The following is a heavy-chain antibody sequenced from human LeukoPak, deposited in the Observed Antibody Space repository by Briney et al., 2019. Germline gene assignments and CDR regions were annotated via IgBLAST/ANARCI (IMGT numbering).Heavy chain of an antibody. J-gene: IGHJ6*02. CDR3: ARFGVDYDMDV. D-gene: IGHD3-16*01. CDR1: GGSISGHY. CDR2: IHYSGRP. V-gene: IGHV4-59*11. Sequence: PSETLSLTCTVSGGSISGHYWTWIRQPPGKGLEWIGQIHYSGRPDYNPSLKSRVTIPVDTSKNQLSLKVTSVTGADTAVYYCARFGVDYDMDVWGQGTTVTVSS.